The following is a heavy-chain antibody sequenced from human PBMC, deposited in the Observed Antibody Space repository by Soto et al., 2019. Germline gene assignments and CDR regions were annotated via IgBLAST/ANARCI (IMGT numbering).Heavy chain of an antibody. CDR2: IYHSGST. CDR1: GGAISSSNW. J-gene: IGHJ5*02. CDR3: ARAGFGSSWYDWFDP. Sequence: SETLSLTCAVSGGAISSSNWWSWVRPPPGKGLEWIGEIYHSGSTNYNQSLKSRVTISVDKSKNQFSLKLSSVTAADTAVYYCARAGFGSSWYDWFDPCGQGTLVT. V-gene: IGHV4-4*02. D-gene: IGHD6-13*01.